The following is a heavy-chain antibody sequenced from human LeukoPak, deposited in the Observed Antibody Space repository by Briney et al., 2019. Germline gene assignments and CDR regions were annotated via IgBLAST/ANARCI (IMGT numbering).Heavy chain of an antibody. CDR2: INHSGST. D-gene: IGHD3-10*01. V-gene: IGHV4-39*07. CDR3: ARGMGSMVRGVPRYFQH. Sequence: SETLSLTCTVSGGSISSSSYYWGWIRQPPGKGLEWIGEINHSGSTNYNPSLKSRVTISVDTSKNQFSLKLSSVTAADTAVYYCARGMGSMVRGVPRYFQHWGQGTLVTVSS. CDR1: GGSISSSSYY. J-gene: IGHJ1*01.